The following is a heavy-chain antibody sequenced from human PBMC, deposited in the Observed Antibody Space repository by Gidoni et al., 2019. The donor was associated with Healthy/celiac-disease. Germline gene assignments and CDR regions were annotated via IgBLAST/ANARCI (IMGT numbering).Heavy chain of an antibody. CDR3: ARDLVYSGYVDPGSYYYYGMDV. V-gene: IGHV3-53*01. CDR2: IYSGGST. J-gene: IGHJ6*02. CDR1: GFTVSSHY. Sequence: EVQLVESGGGLIQPGGSLRLSCAASGFTVSSHYMSWVRQAPGKGLEWVSVIYSGGSTYYADSVKGRFTISRDNSKNTLYLQMNSLRAEDTAVYYCARDLVYSGYVDPGSYYYYGMDVWGQGTTVTVSS. D-gene: IGHD5-12*01.